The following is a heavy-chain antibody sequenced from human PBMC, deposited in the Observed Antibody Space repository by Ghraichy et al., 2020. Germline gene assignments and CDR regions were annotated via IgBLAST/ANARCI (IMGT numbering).Heavy chain of an antibody. D-gene: IGHD3-16*01. CDR1: GFTFNTYT. J-gene: IGHJ4*02. CDR3: ARDVPLGSVMAPFDY. CDR2: ISSSSTYI. Sequence: GEYLNISCAASGFTFNTYTMNWVRQAPGKGLEWVSSISSSSTYIHYADSVKGRFTISRDNAKNSLYLQVNSLRAEDTAVYFCARDVPLGSVMAPFDYWGQGTLVTVSS. V-gene: IGHV3-21*01.